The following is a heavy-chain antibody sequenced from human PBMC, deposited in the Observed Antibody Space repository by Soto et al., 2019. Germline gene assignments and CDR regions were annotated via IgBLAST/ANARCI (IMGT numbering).Heavy chain of an antibody. CDR3: ARDVKAVAGLDL. V-gene: IGHV3-33*01. Sequence: QVHLVESGGGVVQPGTSLRLSCEASGFTFSSYGIHWVRQAPGKGLEWVAVIWHDGSYKYYADYVKGRFTISRDNSKNNLDLEMNRLRAEDTAIYYCARDVKAVAGLDLWGQGTLVSVS. D-gene: IGHD6-19*01. CDR1: GFTFSSYG. J-gene: IGHJ5*02. CDR2: IWHDGSYK.